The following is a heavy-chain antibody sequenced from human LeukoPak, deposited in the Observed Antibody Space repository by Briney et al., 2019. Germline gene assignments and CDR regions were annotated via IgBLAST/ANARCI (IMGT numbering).Heavy chain of an antibody. J-gene: IGHJ4*02. CDR2: IYYSGST. D-gene: IGHD2-8*01. CDR3: ARGQYCTNGVCYLPFDY. Sequence: SQTLSLTRTVSGGSISSGDYYWSWIRQPPGKGLEWIGYIYYSGSTYYNPSLKSRVTISVDTSKNQFSLKLSSVTAADTAVYYCARGQYCTNGVCYLPFDYWGQGTLVTVSS. CDR1: GGSISSGDYY. V-gene: IGHV4-30-4*01.